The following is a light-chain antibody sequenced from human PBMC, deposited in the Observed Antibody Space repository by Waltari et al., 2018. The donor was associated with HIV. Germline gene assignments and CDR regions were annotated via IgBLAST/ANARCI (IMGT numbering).Light chain of an antibody. V-gene: IGLV2-23*02. J-gene: IGLJ3*02. CDR1: SSAVGGYNL. CDR2: DVI. CDR3: CSYAGSSTWV. Sequence: QSALTQPASVSGSPGQSITISCTGTSSAVGGYNLVSWYQQHPGKAPKLMIHDVIKRPSGVSTRFSGSKSGNTASMTISGLQADDEADYYCCSYAGSSTWVFGGGTKLTVL.